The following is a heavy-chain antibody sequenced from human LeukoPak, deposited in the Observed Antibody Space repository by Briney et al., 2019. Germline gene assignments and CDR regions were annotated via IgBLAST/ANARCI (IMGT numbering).Heavy chain of an antibody. V-gene: IGHV4-34*01. CDR1: DGSFSGYY. CDR3: ARGQGYYYGSGSHNLFDY. Sequence: SETLSLTCAVYDGSFSGYYWSWIRQPPGKGLEWIGEINHSGSTNYNPSLKSRVTISVDTSKNQFSLKLSSVTAADTAVYYCARGQGYYYGSGSHNLFDYWGQGTLVTVSS. CDR2: INHSGST. J-gene: IGHJ4*02. D-gene: IGHD3-10*01.